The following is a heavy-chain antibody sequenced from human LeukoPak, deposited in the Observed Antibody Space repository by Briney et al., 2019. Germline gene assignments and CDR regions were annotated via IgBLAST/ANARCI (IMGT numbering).Heavy chain of an antibody. Sequence: PSQTLSLTCTVSGGSISSGNYYWSWIRQPPGKGLEWIGYIYYGGSTYYNPSLKSRVTISVDTSKNQFSLKLRSVTAADTAVYYCARVEAATTNPRFDFWGQGTLVTVSS. CDR2: IYYGGST. V-gene: IGHV4-30-4*01. D-gene: IGHD1-1*01. CDR3: ARVEAATTNPRFDF. CDR1: GGSISSGNYY. J-gene: IGHJ4*02.